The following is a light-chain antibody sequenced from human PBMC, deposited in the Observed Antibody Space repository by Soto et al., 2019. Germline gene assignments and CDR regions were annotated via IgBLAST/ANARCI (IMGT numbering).Light chain of an antibody. V-gene: IGKV1-39*01. CDR1: QSISSY. Sequence: DIQMTQPPSSLSASVGDRVTITCRASQSISSYLNWYQQKPGKAPKLLISAASSLQSGVPSRFSGSGSGTDFTLTISSLQPEDFATYYCQQSYSTPPYTFGQGTKLEIK. J-gene: IGKJ2*01. CDR2: AAS. CDR3: QQSYSTPPYT.